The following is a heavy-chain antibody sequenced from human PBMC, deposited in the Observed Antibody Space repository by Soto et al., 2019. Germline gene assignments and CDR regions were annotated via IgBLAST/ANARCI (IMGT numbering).Heavy chain of an antibody. D-gene: IGHD5-12*01. CDR3: ARDRSGYDGAKVPWYYYYRMDV. CDR2: ISYDGSNK. J-gene: IGHJ6*02. CDR1: GFTFSSYA. V-gene: IGHV3-30-3*01. Sequence: GGSLRLSCAASGFTFSSYAMHWVRQAPGKXLEWVAVISYDGSNKYYADSVKGRFTISRDNSKNTLYLQMNSLRAEDTAVYYCARDRSGYDGAKVPWYYYYRMDVWGQGTTVTVSS.